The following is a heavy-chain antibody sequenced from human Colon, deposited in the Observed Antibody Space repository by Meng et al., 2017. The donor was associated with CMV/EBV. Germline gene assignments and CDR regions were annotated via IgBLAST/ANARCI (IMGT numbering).Heavy chain of an antibody. D-gene: IGHD2-2*01. CDR2: IYGGGTT. CDR1: GFSVSENY. J-gene: IGHJ6*02. Sequence: GGSLRLSCGAAAGFSVSENYMNWVRQAPGKGLEWVSVIYGGGTTHYADSVKGRFTISRDNSKNPLFLQMDSLSAEDTAVYYCAGESGVPNGMDVWGQGTTVTVSS. V-gene: IGHV3-53*01. CDR3: AGESGVPNGMDV.